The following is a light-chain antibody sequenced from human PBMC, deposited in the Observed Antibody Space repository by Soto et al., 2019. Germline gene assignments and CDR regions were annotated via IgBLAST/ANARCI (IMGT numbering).Light chain of an antibody. CDR3: QQASSFPLT. CDR2: KAS. CDR1: QGISSW. Sequence: IQMTQPPFSVSASAGDRVTITCRASQGISSWLAWYQQKPGKSPTLLIYKASNLQTGVPSRFSGSGSGTDFTLTISSLQPEDFATYYCQQASSFPLTFGGGTKVDIK. J-gene: IGKJ4*01. V-gene: IGKV1-12*01.